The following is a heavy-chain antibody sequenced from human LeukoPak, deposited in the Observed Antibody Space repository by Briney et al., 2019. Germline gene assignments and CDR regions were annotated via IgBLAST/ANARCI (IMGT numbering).Heavy chain of an antibody. V-gene: IGHV3-15*04. CDR1: GFSFNSYA. CDR3: TTGIRGD. J-gene: IGHJ4*02. Sequence: GGSLRLSCTASGFSFNSYAMNWVRQAPGKGLEWVGRIASKTDGGTTDYAAPVKGRFTISRDDSKNTLFLQMNSLKTEDTAVYYCTTGIRGDCGQGTLVTVSS. CDR2: IASKTDGGTT.